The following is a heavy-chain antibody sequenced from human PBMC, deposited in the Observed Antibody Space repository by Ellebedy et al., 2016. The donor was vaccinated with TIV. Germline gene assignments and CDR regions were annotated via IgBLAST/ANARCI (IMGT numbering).Heavy chain of an antibody. V-gene: IGHV1-46*01. Sequence: ASVKVSCKASGYTFSSYFMHWVRQAPGQGLEWMGINNTSVGSTTYAQNFQSRVTMTRDTSTSTVYMELNSLRSEDTAVYYCARDPRQWLEQYNYDYWGQGTLVIVSS. CDR2: NNTSVGST. CDR1: GYTFSSYF. D-gene: IGHD6-19*01. CDR3: ARDPRQWLEQYNYDY. J-gene: IGHJ4*02.